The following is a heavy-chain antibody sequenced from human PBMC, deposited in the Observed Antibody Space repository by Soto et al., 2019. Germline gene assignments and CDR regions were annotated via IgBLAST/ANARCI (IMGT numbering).Heavy chain of an antibody. J-gene: IGHJ6*02. CDR3: ERDKGRLHLGGNYYYIMDV. Sequence: QVQLVQSGTEVKKPGSSVKVSCKASGGTFSESAISWVRQAPGQGLEWMGGIIPIFRTPDYAQKFQGRVTITADEPTNAAYMEVSGLRAEDTAMYYCERDKGRLHLGGNYYYIMDVWGQGTTVIVSS. V-gene: IGHV1-69*12. CDR1: GGTFSESA. D-gene: IGHD4-4*01. CDR2: IIPIFRTP.